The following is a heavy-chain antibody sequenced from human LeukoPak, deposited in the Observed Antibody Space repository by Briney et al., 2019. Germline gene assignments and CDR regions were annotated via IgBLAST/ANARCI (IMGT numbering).Heavy chain of an antibody. V-gene: IGHV3-30*18. CDR3: AKDPYSSGRYNWFDS. CDR2: ISDDGSNK. Sequence: GGSLRLSCAASGFTFSSYGMHWVRQAPGKGLEWVALISDDGSNKFYAEAAKGRFTISRDNSKNTLYLQMSSLRAEDTAVYYCAKDPYSSGRYNWFDSWGQGTLVTVSS. J-gene: IGHJ5*01. CDR1: GFTFSSYG. D-gene: IGHD6-19*01.